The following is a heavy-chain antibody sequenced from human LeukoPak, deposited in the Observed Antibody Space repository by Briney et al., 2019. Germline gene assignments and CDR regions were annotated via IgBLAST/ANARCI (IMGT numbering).Heavy chain of an antibody. CDR3: ARDSYQEEEWVVVGPLWLVAFDI. J-gene: IGHJ3*02. Sequence: PGGSLRLSCAASGFTFSSYEMNWVRQAAGKGLEWVSYISSSGSTIYYADSVKGRFTISRDNAKNSLYLQMNSLRAEDTAVYYCARDSYQEEEWVVVGPLWLVAFDIWGQGTMVTVSS. V-gene: IGHV3-48*03. D-gene: IGHD6-19*01. CDR2: ISSSGSTI. CDR1: GFTFSSYE.